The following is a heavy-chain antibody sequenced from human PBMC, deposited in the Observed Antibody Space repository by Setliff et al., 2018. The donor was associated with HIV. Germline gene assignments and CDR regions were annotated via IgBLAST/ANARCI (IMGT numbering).Heavy chain of an antibody. Sequence: GGSLRLSCAASGFIFSSHAMSWVRQAPGKGLEWISGISGGGSSTYYADSVKGRFTISRDNSKNTLYLQMHSLRAEDTAVYYCAKVPSNWNYDPFDYWGQGTLVTVSS. D-gene: IGHD1-7*01. CDR2: ISGGGSST. CDR1: GFIFSSHA. V-gene: IGHV3-23*01. J-gene: IGHJ4*02. CDR3: AKVPSNWNYDPFDY.